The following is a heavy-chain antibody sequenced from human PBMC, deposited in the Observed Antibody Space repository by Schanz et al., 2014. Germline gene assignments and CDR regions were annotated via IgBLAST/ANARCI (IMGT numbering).Heavy chain of an antibody. J-gene: IGHJ3*02. V-gene: IGHV3-11*01. CDR3: ARQNLNWEAFDI. CDR2: ISRGGTTS. D-gene: IGHD7-27*01. CDR1: GFTFSHAW. Sequence: VHLVESGGGLSRPGGSLRLSCAASGFTFSHAWMGWVPQPPGKGVGWRSYISRGGTTSYYADSVKGRFTISRDNAKNALYLEMTSLRGEDTAVYYCARQNLNWEAFDIWGQGTVVTVSS.